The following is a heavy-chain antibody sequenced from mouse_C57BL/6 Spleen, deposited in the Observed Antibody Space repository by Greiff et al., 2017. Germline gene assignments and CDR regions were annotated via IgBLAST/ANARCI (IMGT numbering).Heavy chain of an antibody. D-gene: IGHD2-2*01. V-gene: IGHV2-9-1*01. CDR2: IWTGGGT. CDR3: ARKGGIGYDWYFDV. J-gene: IGHJ1*03. Sequence: VQLQQSGPGLVAPSQSLSITCTVSGFSLTSYAISWVRQPPGKGLEWLGVIWTGGGTNYNSALKSRLSISKDNSKSQVFLKMNSLQTDDTARYYCARKGGIGYDWYFDVWGTGTTVTVSS. CDR1: GFSLTSYA.